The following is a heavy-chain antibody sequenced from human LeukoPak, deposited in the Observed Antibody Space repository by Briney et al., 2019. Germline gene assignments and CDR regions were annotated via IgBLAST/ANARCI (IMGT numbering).Heavy chain of an antibody. CDR2: IRCDGSDE. D-gene: IGHD2-15*01. CDR3: AKDRRGSCNAGSCYCCDY. Sequence: GGSLRLSCTAPEFTFNSYGMHWVRQAPGKGLKWVAFIRCDGSDEHYADSVKGRFTISRDNSKNTLYLQMNSLRAEDTAVYYCAKDRRGSCNAGSCYCCDYWGRGALVTVSS. V-gene: IGHV3-30*02. CDR1: EFTFNSYG. J-gene: IGHJ4*02.